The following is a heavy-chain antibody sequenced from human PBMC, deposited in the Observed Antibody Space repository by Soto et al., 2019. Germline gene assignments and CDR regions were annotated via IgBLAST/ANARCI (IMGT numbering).Heavy chain of an antibody. V-gene: IGHV1-69*06. J-gene: IGHJ4*02. Sequence: SVKVSCKASGGTFSSYAISWLRQAPGQGLEWMGGIIPVFGTGIYAQKFQGRVTITADKSTNTAYMELSSLRSEDTAVYFCARVGGTGGYTYGLDYWGQGTLVTVSA. CDR2: IIPVFGTG. CDR1: GGTFSSYA. CDR3: ARVGGTGGYTYGLDY. D-gene: IGHD5-18*01.